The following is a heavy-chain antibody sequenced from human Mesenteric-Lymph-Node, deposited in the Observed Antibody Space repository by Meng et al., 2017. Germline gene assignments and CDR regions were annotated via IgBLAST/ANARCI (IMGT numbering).Heavy chain of an antibody. D-gene: IGHD3-16*02. V-gene: IGHV3-9*01. CDR2: ISWNSGSI. CDR1: GFTFDDYA. J-gene: IGHJ4*02. CDR3: AKDMGLRLGELSVDY. Sequence: SLKISCAASGFTFDDYAMHWVRQAPGKGLEWVSGISWNSGSIGYADSVKGRFTISRDNAKNSLYLQMNSLRAEDTALYYCAKDMGLRLGELSVDYWGQGALVTVSS.